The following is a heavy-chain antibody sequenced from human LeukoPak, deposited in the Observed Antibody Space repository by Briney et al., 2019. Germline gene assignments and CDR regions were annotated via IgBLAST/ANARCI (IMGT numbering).Heavy chain of an antibody. J-gene: IGHJ4*02. CDR3: AKDREWLVQSPLDY. V-gene: IGHV3-23*01. Sequence: PGGSLRLSCAASGFTFSSYAMSWVRQAPGKGLEWVSTISGGDGTTYYADSVKGRFTISRDNSKNTLYLQMNSLRAEDTAVYYCAKDREWLVQSPLDYWGQGTLVTVSS. D-gene: IGHD6-19*01. CDR1: GFTFSSYA. CDR2: ISGGDGTT.